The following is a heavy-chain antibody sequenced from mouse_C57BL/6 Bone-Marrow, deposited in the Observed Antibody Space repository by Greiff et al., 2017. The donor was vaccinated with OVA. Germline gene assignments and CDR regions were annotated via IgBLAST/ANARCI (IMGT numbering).Heavy chain of an antibody. CDR3: ARELTTVVASYWYFDV. V-gene: IGHV5-12*01. D-gene: IGHD1-1*01. J-gene: IGHJ1*03. CDR1: GFTFSDYY. CDR2: ISNGGGST. Sequence: DVMLVESGGGLVQPGGSLKLSCAASGFTFSDYYMYWVRQTPEKRLEWVAYISNGGGSTYYPDTVKGRFTISRDNAKNTLYLQMSRLKSEDTAMYYCARELTTVVASYWYFDVWGTGTTVTVSS.